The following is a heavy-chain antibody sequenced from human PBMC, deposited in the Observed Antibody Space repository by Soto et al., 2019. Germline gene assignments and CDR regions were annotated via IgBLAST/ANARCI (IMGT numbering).Heavy chain of an antibody. CDR1: GYTFSNYG. J-gene: IGHJ5*02. D-gene: IGHD1-1*01. Sequence: QVQLVQSGGEVKRPGASVKVSCKTSGYTFSNYGITWVRQAPGQPLEWLGWISLYSDGTNYAQKFQGRVSRTTDTPTTQAYREERGLGSDDAPLGQCANEQLVAEAWFGPGGKGPLDT. CDR2: ISLYSDGT. V-gene: IGHV1-18*01. CDR3: ANEQLVAEAWFGP.